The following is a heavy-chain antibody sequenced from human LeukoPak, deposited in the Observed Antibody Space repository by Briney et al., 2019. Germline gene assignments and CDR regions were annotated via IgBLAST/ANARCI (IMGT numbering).Heavy chain of an antibody. V-gene: IGHV4-34*01. CDR2: INHSGST. Sequence: SSETLSLTCAVYGGSFSGYYWSWIRQPPGKGLEWIGEINHSGSTNYNPSLKSRVTISVDTSKNQFSLKLSSVTAADAAVYYCARTSGWVYYYYGMDVWGQGTTVTVSS. D-gene: IGHD6-19*01. J-gene: IGHJ6*02. CDR3: ARTSGWVYYYYGMDV. CDR1: GGSFSGYY.